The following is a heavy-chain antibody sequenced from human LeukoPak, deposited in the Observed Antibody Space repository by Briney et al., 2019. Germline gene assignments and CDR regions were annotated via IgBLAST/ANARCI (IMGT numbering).Heavy chain of an antibody. V-gene: IGHV3-74*01. CDR2: INSDGSST. J-gene: IGHJ4*02. Sequence: GGSLRLSCAASGFTFSSYWMHWVRQAPGKGLVRVSRINSDGSSTSYADSVKGRFTISRDNAKNTLYLQMNSLRAEDTAVYYCARSLRYFDWLPIDYWGQGTLVTVSS. CDR3: ARSLRYFDWLPIDY. D-gene: IGHD3-9*01. CDR1: GFTFSSYW.